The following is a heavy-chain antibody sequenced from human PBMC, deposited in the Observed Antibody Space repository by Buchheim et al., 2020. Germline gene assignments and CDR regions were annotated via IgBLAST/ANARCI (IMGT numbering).Heavy chain of an antibody. Sequence: EVQMVESGGALVKPGGSLRLSCAVSGLSFNDAWLNWVRQAPGKGLEWVGLLSRRPSGATSDYAAAVEGRFTISRDDSQATLFLQMDSLKSEDTGVYYCTTNPGTWGDHWGQGTL. CDR1: GLSFNDAW. D-gene: IGHD3-16*01. J-gene: IGHJ4*02. CDR3: TTNPGTWGDH. V-gene: IGHV3-15*07. CDR2: LSRRPSGATS.